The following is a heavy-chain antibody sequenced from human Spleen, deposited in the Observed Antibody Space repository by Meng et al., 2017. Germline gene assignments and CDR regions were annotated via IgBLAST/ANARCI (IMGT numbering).Heavy chain of an antibody. J-gene: IGHJ4*02. V-gene: IGHV4-4*03. CDR3: ASSIYSCGWQ. D-gene: IGHD6-19*01. Sequence: DSGPGRWEPPPPLPPAVAVSVGSIISIDGWMWVRQPPGNGLEWIGEIYHGGDTNYNPSLKSRVTIAIDRSKNQFSQKQSSVTAADTAVYYCASSIYSCGWQWGQGTLVTVSS. CDR1: VGSIISIDG. CDR2: IYHGGDT.